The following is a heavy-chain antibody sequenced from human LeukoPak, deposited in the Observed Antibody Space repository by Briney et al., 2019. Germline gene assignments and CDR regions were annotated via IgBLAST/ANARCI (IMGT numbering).Heavy chain of an antibody. CDR2: IIPIFGTA. CDR3: ARRSGDWFDP. J-gene: IGHJ5*02. Sequence: GASVKVSCKASGCTFSSYAISWVRQAPGQGLELMGGIIPIFGTANYAQKFQGRVTITADESTSTAYMELSSLRSEDTAVYYCARRSGDWFDPWGQGTLVTVSS. V-gene: IGHV1-69*13. CDR1: GCTFSSYA.